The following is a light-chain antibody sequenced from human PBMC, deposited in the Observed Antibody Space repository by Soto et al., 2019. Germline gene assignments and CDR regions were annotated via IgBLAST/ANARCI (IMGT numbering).Light chain of an antibody. CDR2: RNN. CDR3: AAWDDSLRGV. J-gene: IGLJ2*01. Sequence: QSVLTQPPSASGTPGQRVTISCSGSSSNIGSNYVYWYQQLPGTAPKLLIYRNNQRPSGVPDRFSGSTSGTSASLAISGLRSEDEADYYCAAWDDSLRGVFGGGTKVTVL. CDR1: SSNIGSNY. V-gene: IGLV1-47*01.